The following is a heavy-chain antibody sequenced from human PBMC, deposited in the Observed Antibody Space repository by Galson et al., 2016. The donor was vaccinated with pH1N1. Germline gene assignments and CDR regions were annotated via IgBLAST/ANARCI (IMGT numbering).Heavy chain of an antibody. Sequence: LRLSCAASGFTFSTYSMNWVRQAPGKGLEWVSSISPSGNYIYYSDSVKGRFAISRDNAKNSLYLQMNSLRAEDTAVYYCARESNEKGITIFGVIIPYYYYYFMDGWGKGTTVTVSS. CDR2: ISPSGNYI. V-gene: IGHV3-21*06. CDR1: GFTFSTYS. J-gene: IGHJ6*03. CDR3: ARESNEKGITIFGVIIPYYYYYFMDG. D-gene: IGHD3-3*01.